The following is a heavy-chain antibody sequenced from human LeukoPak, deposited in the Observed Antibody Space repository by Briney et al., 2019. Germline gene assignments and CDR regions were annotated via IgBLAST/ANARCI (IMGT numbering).Heavy chain of an antibody. CDR1: GGSISSYY. CDR2: IYYSGYT. CDR3: ARRPRVYYYYYYMDV. V-gene: IGHV4-59*01. Sequence: SETLSLTCTVSGGSISSYYWSWIRQPPGKGLEWIGYIYYSGYTNYNPSLKSRVTISVDTSKNQFSLKLSSVTAADTAVYYCARRPRVYYYYYYMDVWGKGTTVTISS. J-gene: IGHJ6*03.